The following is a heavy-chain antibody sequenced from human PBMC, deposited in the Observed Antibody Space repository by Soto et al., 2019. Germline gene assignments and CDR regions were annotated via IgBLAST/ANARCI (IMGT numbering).Heavy chain of an antibody. CDR1: GFTFSNYS. Sequence: EVQLLESGGGLVQPEGSLRLSCAASGFTFSNYSMTWVRQAPGKGLEWVSVISGSAGSTFYADSVKGRFTISRDNAKNTVYLQMNSLRAEDTAVYYCAKEEGSTWYPTDYWGQGTLVTVSS. J-gene: IGHJ4*02. V-gene: IGHV3-23*01. CDR3: AKEEGSTWYPTDY. CDR2: ISGSAGST. D-gene: IGHD6-13*01.